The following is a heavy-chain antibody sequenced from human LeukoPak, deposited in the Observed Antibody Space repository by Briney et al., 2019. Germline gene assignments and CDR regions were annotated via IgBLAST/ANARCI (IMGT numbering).Heavy chain of an antibody. V-gene: IGHV4-34*01. J-gene: IGHJ4*02. Sequence: SETLFLTCAVYGGSFSGYYWSWIRQPPGKGLEWIGEINHSGSTNYNPSLKSRVTISVDTSKNQFSLKLSSVIAADTAVYYCARTIRNTYQRYCSSTSCPPEPKMSFDYWGQGTLVTVSS. CDR3: ARTIRNTYQRYCSSTSCPPEPKMSFDY. CDR1: GGSFSGYY. CDR2: INHSGST. D-gene: IGHD2-2*01.